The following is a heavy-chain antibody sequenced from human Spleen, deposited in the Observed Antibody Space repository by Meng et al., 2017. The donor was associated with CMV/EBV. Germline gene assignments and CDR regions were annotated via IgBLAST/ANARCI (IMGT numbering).Heavy chain of an antibody. CDR3: VRDLDNWGYFDH. Sequence: GESLKISCVASDFTFSRYAIHWVRQAPGKGLEWVAVISYDGSNKHYADSVKGRFTISRDNSKNTVFLQMDSLRTEDTAVYHCVRDLDNWGYFDHWGQGTLVTVSS. CDR1: DFTFSRYA. V-gene: IGHV3-30*04. J-gene: IGHJ4*02. CDR2: ISYDGSNK. D-gene: IGHD1-1*01.